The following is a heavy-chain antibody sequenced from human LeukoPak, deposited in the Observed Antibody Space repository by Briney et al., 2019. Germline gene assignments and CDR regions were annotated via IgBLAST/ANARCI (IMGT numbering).Heavy chain of an antibody. J-gene: IGHJ4*02. CDR1: GYTFTGYG. CDR3: ARDGLRSEWSYFDY. V-gene: IGHV1-18*01. D-gene: IGHD3-3*01. Sequence: ASVRVSCKASGYTFTGYGITWVRQAPGQGLEWMGWISTYNGKTDYAQKLQGRVTMTTDRSTSTVYMELRSLRSDDTAIYYCARDGLRSEWSYFDYWGQGTLVTVSS. CDR2: ISTYNGKT.